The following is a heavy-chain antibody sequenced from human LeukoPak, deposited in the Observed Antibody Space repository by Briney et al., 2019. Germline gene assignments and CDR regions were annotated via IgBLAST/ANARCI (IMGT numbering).Heavy chain of an antibody. Sequence: GGSLRLSCAASGFILSDYWMSWVRQAPGKGLEWVADIKQDGSEEYYVDSVKGRFTISRDNAKNSLFLQMNSLRAEDTAVYYCARAYGDYVPFDYWGQGTLVTVSS. D-gene: IGHD4-17*01. V-gene: IGHV3-7*03. CDR3: ARAYGDYVPFDY. J-gene: IGHJ4*02. CDR2: IKQDGSEE. CDR1: GFILSDYW.